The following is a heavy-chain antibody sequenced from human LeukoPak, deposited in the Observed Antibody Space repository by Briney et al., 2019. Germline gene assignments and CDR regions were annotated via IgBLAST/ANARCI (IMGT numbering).Heavy chain of an antibody. V-gene: IGHV4-59*01. CDR1: GGSFSGYY. CDR2: IYYSGST. CDR3: ARHGGFGELRY. Sequence: SETLSLTCAVYGGSFSGYYWSWIRQPPGKGLEWIGYIYYSGSTNYNPSLKSRVTISVDTSKNQFSLNLSSVTAADTAVYYCARHGGFGELRYWGQGTLVTVSS. D-gene: IGHD3-10*01. J-gene: IGHJ4*02.